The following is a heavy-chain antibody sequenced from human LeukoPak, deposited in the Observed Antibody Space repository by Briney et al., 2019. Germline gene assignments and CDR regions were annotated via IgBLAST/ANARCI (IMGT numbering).Heavy chain of an antibody. D-gene: IGHD4-17*01. CDR1: GFTFSIYW. Sequence: GGSLRLSCAASGFTFSIYWMHWVRQAPGKGLVWVSRINSDGSSTTSADSVKGRFTISRDNAKNTLYLQMNSLRAEDTAVYYCAKGGATVIDYCGQGTLVTVSS. V-gene: IGHV3-74*01. CDR2: INSDGSST. J-gene: IGHJ4*02. CDR3: AKGGATVIDY.